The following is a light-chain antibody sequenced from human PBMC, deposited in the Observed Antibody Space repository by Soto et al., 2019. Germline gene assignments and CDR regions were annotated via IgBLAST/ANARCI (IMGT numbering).Light chain of an antibody. CDR3: QQYNNWPKIT. CDR2: GAS. Sequence: EIVLTQSPGTLSLSPGDRATLSCRASQSVSSNLAWYQQKPGQAPRLLIYGASTRATGIPARFSGSGSGTEFTLTISSLQSEDFALYYCQQYNNWPKITFGQGTKVDIK. CDR1: QSVSSN. J-gene: IGKJ1*01. V-gene: IGKV3-15*01.